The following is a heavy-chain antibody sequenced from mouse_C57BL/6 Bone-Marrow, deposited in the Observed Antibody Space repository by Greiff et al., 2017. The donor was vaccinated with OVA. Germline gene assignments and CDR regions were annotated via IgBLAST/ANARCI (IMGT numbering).Heavy chain of an antibody. CDR3: AREGITTVVAHYYAMDY. CDR1: GYSITSGYY. V-gene: IGHV3-6*01. CDR2: ISYDGSN. J-gene: IGHJ4*01. D-gene: IGHD1-1*01. Sequence: DVQLQESGPGLVKPSQSLSLTCSVTGYSITSGYYWNWIRQFPGNKLEWMGYISYDGSNNYNPSLKNRISITRDTSKNQFFLKLNSVTTEDTATYYCAREGITTVVAHYYAMDYWGQGTSVTVSS.